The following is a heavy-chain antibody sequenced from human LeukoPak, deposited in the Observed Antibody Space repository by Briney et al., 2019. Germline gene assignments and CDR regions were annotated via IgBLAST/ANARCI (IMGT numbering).Heavy chain of an antibody. Sequence: GGSLRLSCAASGFTFSSHEMNWVRQAPGKGLEWLSYISNSGSDINYADSVKGRFTISRDNAKNSLFLQMNSLRAEDTAVYYCARALYGGYGHFDYWGRGTLVTVSS. J-gene: IGHJ4*02. CDR2: ISNSGSDI. CDR1: GFTFSSHE. D-gene: IGHD5-12*01. CDR3: ARALYGGYGHFDY. V-gene: IGHV3-48*03.